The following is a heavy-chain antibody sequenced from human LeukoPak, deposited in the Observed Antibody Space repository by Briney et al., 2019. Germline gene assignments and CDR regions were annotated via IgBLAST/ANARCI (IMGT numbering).Heavy chain of an antibody. Sequence: GGSLRLSCGASGFTFSTYGMSWVRQAPGKGLEWVGHITRETEGGTTDYAASVKDRFTISRDDSKNTLYLQMNSLKTEDTAVYYCTTEFWGALNFWGQGILVTVSS. J-gene: IGHJ4*02. V-gene: IGHV3-15*01. CDR3: TTEFWGALNF. D-gene: IGHD3-16*01. CDR1: GFTFSTYG. CDR2: ITRETEGGTT.